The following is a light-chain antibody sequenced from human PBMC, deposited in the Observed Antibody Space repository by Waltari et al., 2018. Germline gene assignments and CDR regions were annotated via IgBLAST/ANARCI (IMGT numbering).Light chain of an antibody. CDR3: QQCNNWPLT. V-gene: IGKV3-11*01. CDR1: QSVSSY. CDR2: DAA. Sequence: EIVLTQSPATLSLSPGERATLSCRASQSVSSYLAWYQQEPGQAPRLLIYDAANRATGIPARFSGSGSGTDFTLTIRSLEPEDCAVYYCQQCNNWPLTFGQGTKVEIK. J-gene: IGKJ1*01.